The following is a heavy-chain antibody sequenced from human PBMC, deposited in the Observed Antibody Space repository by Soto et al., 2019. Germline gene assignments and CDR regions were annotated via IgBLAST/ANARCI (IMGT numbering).Heavy chain of an antibody. Sequence: QVQLVQSGAEVKKPGASVKVSCKASGYTFTGYYMHWVRQAPGQGLEWMGWINPNSGGTNYAQKLQGWVTMTRDTSISTAYMELSRLRSDDTAVYYCARGSRDYYYGMDVWGQGTTVTVSS. CDR2: INPNSGGT. J-gene: IGHJ6*02. V-gene: IGHV1-2*04. CDR3: ARGSRDYYYGMDV. CDR1: GYTFTGYY.